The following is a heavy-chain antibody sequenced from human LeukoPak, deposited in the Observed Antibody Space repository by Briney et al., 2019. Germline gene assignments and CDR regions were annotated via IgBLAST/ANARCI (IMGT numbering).Heavy chain of an antibody. CDR2: IYPGDSDT. V-gene: IGHV5-51*01. Sequence: GESLKISCKGSGYTFTSNWIGWVRQMPGKGLEWMGIIYPGDSDTRYSPSFQGRVTISADKSISTAYLQWSSLKASDTAMYYCAIYSDTYYFDHWGQGTLVTVSS. CDR1: GYTFTSNW. D-gene: IGHD1-26*01. CDR3: AIYSDTYYFDH. J-gene: IGHJ4*02.